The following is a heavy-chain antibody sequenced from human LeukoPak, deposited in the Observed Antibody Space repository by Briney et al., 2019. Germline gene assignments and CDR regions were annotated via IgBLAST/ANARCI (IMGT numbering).Heavy chain of an antibody. CDR3: AREQALVGMYWLDP. Sequence: KSSETLSLTCTVSGASISTYYWSWIRQPAGKGLEWVGRIYSSGNSDYNPSLRSRDTMSLDTSKKQFSLRLSSVTAADTAVYYCAREQALVGMYWLDPWGQGTLVTVSS. CDR1: GASISTYY. D-gene: IGHD2-21*01. V-gene: IGHV4-4*07. CDR2: IYSSGNS. J-gene: IGHJ5*02.